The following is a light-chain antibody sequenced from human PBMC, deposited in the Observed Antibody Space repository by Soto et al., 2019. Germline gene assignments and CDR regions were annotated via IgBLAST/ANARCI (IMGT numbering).Light chain of an antibody. J-gene: IGLJ2*01. V-gene: IGLV2-14*01. CDR1: SSDVGGYNY. CDR2: DVS. Sequence: QSVLTQPASVSGSPGQSITISCTGTSSDVGGYNYVSWYQQHPGKAPKLMIYDVSNRPSGVSNRFSGSKSGNTASLTISGLQAEDEADYYCSSYTSSSTLVFGGGIPLTVL. CDR3: SSYTSSSTLV.